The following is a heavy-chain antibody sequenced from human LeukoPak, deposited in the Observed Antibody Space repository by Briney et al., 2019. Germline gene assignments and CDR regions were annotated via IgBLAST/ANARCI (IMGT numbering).Heavy chain of an antibody. V-gene: IGHV4-34*01. D-gene: IGHD3-16*02. Sequence: TPSETLSLTCTVSGGSISSYYWSWIRQPPGKGLEWIGEINHSGSTNYNPSLKSRVTISVDTSKNQFSLKLSSVTAADTAVYYCARGSYDYVWGSYRFRPFDYWGQGTLVTVSS. CDR1: GGSISSYY. J-gene: IGHJ4*02. CDR2: INHSGST. CDR3: ARGSYDYVWGSYRFRPFDY.